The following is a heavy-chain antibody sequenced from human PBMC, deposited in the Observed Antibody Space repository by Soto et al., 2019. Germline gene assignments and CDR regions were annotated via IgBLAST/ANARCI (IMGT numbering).Heavy chain of an antibody. J-gene: IGHJ3*02. V-gene: IGHV3-74*01. Sequence: GESLKISCAASGFTFSSYWMHWVRQAPGKGLVWVSRINSDGSSTSYADSVKGRFTISRDNAKNTLYLQMNSLRAEDTAVYYCASLSGLPYAFDIWGQGTMVTVSS. CDR3: ASLSGLPYAFDI. CDR1: GFTFSSYW. CDR2: INSDGSST. D-gene: IGHD4-17*01.